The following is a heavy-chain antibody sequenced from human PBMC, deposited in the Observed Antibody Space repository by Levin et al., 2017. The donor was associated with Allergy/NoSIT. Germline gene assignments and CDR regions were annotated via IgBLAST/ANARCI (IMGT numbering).Heavy chain of an antibody. J-gene: IGHJ4*02. CDR1: GFTFSSYG. V-gene: IGHV3-30*18. CDR2: ISYDGSNK. Sequence: GESLKISCAASGFTFSSYGMHWVRQAPGKGLEWVAVISYDGSNKYYADSVKGRFTISRDNSKNTLYLQMNSLRAEDTAVYYCAKDFDTAMADYFDYWGQGTLVTVSS. D-gene: IGHD5-18*01. CDR3: AKDFDTAMADYFDY.